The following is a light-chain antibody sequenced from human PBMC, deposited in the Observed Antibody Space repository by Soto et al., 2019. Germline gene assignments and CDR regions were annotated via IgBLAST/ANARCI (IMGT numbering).Light chain of an antibody. CDR1: QSVRSNH. CDR2: GTS. V-gene: IGKV3-20*01. J-gene: IGKJ2*01. CDR3: QQYGSSPPYT. Sequence: EIVLTQSPGTLSLSPGERATLSCRASQSVRSNHLAWYQQKPGQAPRLLIYGTSSRATGIPDRFSGSGSGTEFTLSISRLEPEDFALYYCQQYGSSPPYTFGQGTRLEIK.